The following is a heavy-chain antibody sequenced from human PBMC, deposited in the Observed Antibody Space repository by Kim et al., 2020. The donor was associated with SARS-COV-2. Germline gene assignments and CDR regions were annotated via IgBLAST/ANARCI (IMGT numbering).Heavy chain of an antibody. V-gene: IGHV3-9*01. CDR1: GFTFDDYA. D-gene: IGHD7-27*01. Sequence: GGSLRLSCAASGFTFDDYAMHWVRQAPGKGLEWVSGISWNSGSIGYADSVKGRFTISRDNAKNSLYLQMNSLRAEDTALYYCAKDLTGDQGTYYFDYWGQGTLVTVSS. CDR2: ISWNSGSI. CDR3: AKDLTGDQGTYYFDY. J-gene: IGHJ4*02.